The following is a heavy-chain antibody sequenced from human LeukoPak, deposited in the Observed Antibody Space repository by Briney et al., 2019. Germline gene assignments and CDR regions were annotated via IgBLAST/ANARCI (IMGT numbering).Heavy chain of an antibody. CDR1: GGSISSSSYY. CDR2: IYYSGST. Sequence: PSETLSLTCTVSGGSISSSSYYWGWIRQPPGKGLEWIGSIYYSGSTYYNPSLKSRVTISVDTSKNQFSLKLSSVTAADTAVYYCARLLRSGYSDYWGQGTLVTVSS. V-gene: IGHV4-39*01. D-gene: IGHD3-22*01. CDR3: ARLLRSGYSDY. J-gene: IGHJ4*02.